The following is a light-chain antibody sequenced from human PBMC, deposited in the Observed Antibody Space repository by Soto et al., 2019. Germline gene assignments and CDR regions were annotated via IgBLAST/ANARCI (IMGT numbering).Light chain of an antibody. V-gene: IGKV3D-20*02. Sequence: EIVLTQAPGTLSLSPGDRATLSCRASQTLINTYLAWYQQRPGLAPRLLIYDASTRAPGIPDRFSGSGSGTDFTLTISRLEPEDVATYYCQQASSFPRTFGQGTKVEIK. CDR2: DAS. CDR1: QTLINTY. CDR3: QQASSFPRT. J-gene: IGKJ1*01.